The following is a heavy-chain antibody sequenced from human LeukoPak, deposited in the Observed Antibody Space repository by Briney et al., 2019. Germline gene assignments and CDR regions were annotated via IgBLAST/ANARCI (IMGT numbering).Heavy chain of an antibody. CDR2: IYSGGST. V-gene: IGHV3-53*05. Sequence: GGSLRLSCAASGFTVSSNYMSWVRQAPGKGLERVSVIYSGGSTYYADSVKGRFTISRDNSKNTLYLQMNSLRAEDMALDYWXXXYREMIGDAFDIWGQGTMVTVSS. CDR3: XXXYREMIGDAFDI. CDR1: GFTVSSNY. J-gene: IGHJ3*02. D-gene: IGHD3-22*01.